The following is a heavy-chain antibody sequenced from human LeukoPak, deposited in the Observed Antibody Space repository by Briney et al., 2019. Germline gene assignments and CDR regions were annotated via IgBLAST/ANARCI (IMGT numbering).Heavy chain of an antibody. Sequence: GGSLRLSCAASGFTFSSYSMNWVRQAPGKGLEWVSSISSSSSYIYYADSAKGRFTISRDNAKNSLYLQMNSLRAEDTAVYYCARDRKGRWFGELSQPHDAFDIWGQGTMVTVSS. CDR3: ARDRKGRWFGELSQPHDAFDI. CDR2: ISSSSSYI. D-gene: IGHD3-10*01. V-gene: IGHV3-21*01. J-gene: IGHJ3*02. CDR1: GFTFSSYS.